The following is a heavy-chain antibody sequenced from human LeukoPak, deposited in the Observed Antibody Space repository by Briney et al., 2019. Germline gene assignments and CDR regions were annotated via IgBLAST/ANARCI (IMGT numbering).Heavy chain of an antibody. CDR1: GFTFTTYS. CDR3: ARGGQLVLLDY. D-gene: IGHD6-6*01. Sequence: GGSLRLSCAASGFTFTTYSMSWVRQAPGKGLEWISYISSSGSTIYYADSVKGRFTISKDNAKNSVFLQMNSLRAEDTAVYYCARGGQLVLLDYWGQGTLVTVSS. V-gene: IGHV3-48*04. CDR2: ISSSGSTI. J-gene: IGHJ4*02.